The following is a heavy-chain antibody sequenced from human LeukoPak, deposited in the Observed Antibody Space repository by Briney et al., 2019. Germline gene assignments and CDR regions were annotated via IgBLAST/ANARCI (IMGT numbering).Heavy chain of an antibody. V-gene: IGHV3-53*05. J-gene: IGHJ6*02. CDR1: GLTVNSNY. Sequence: GGSLRLSRAVSGLTVNSNYMSWVRQAPGQGLEWVSLLHPGGRTYYADSVKGRFTIFRDNAKNTLHLQMDSLGVEDTAVYYCARDAGGGYDSYGMDVWGQGTTVTVAS. D-gene: IGHD5-12*01. CDR3: ARDAGGGYDSYGMDV. CDR2: LHPGGRT.